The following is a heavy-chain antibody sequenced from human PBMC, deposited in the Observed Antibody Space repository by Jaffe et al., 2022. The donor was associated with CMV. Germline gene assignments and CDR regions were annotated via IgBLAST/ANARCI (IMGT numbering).Heavy chain of an antibody. CDR3: AKGRDYYDSSGYYYSPGGFDY. CDR2: ISGSGGST. Sequence: EVQLVESGGGLVQPGGSLRLSCAASGFTFSSYAMSWVRQAPGKGLEWVSAISGSGGSTYYADSVKGRFTISRDNSKNTLYLQMNSLRAEDTAVYYCAKGRDYYDSSGYYYSPGGFDYWGQGTLVTVSS. CDR1: GFTFSSYA. D-gene: IGHD3-22*01. J-gene: IGHJ4*02. V-gene: IGHV3-23*04.